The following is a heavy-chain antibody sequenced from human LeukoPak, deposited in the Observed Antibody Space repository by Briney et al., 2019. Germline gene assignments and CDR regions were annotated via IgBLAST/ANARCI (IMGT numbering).Heavy chain of an antibody. CDR2: ISSSGSTI. J-gene: IGHJ6*04. D-gene: IGHD2-21*01. CDR1: GFTLSSYE. CDR3: ARESRRGVSITYYYGMDV. Sequence: GGSLRLSCAASGFTLSSYEMNWVRQAPGKGLEWVSYISSSGSTIYYADSVKGRFTISRDNAKNSLYLQMNSLRAEDTAVYYCARESRRGVSITYYYGMDVWGKGTTVTVSS. V-gene: IGHV3-48*03.